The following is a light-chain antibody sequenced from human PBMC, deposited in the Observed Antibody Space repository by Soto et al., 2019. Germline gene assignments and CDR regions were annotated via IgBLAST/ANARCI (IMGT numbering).Light chain of an antibody. CDR3: QQYNYWPLS. J-gene: IGKJ4*01. CDR1: QSVGSN. V-gene: IGKV3-15*01. CDR2: GAS. Sequence: EIVMTQSPATLSVSPGERATLSCRASQSVGSNLAWYQQRPGQTPKLVIFGASTRATGIPARFSGSGSGTEFALTISSLQLEDFGICFCQQYNYWPLSFGGGTKAEIK.